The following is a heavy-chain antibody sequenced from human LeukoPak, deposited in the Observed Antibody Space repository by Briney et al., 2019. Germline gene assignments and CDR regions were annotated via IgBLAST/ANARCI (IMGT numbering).Heavy chain of an antibody. CDR2: ISYYGRHE. J-gene: IGHJ4*02. CDR1: WFTFRNYG. V-gene: IGHV3-30*03. D-gene: IGHD1-26*01. CDR3: ATGRARLVGASTTFDY. Sequence: PGGSLRLSCSASWFTFRNYGMHWLRQAPPKGLDCVALISYYGRHEYYADSIKGPITSSRDNSKNTLYLEMNILDPQGTAVCYFATGRARLVGASTTFDYWGQGTLVTVSS.